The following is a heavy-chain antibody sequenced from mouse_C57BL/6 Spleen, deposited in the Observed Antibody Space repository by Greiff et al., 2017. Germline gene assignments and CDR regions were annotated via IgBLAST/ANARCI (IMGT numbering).Heavy chain of an antibody. CDR2: LYPGDGDT. Sequence: QVQLKQSGPELVKPGASVKISCKASGYAFSSSWMNWVKQRPGKGLEWIGRLYPGDGDTNYNGKFKGKATLTADKSSSTAYMQLSSLTSEDSAVYFCARDNYGSRGAMDYWGQGTSVTVSS. CDR1: GYAFSSSW. J-gene: IGHJ4*01. V-gene: IGHV1-82*01. D-gene: IGHD1-1*01. CDR3: ARDNYGSRGAMDY.